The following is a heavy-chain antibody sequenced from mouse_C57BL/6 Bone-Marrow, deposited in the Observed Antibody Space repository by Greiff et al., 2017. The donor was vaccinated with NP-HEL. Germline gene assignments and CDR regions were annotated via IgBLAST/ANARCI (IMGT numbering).Heavy chain of an antibody. CDR1: GFTFSSYG. CDR2: ISSGGSYT. J-gene: IGHJ3*01. Sequence: DVMLVESGGDLVKPGGSLKLSCAASGFTFSSYGMSWVRQTPDKRLEWVATISSGGSYTYYPDSVKGRFTISRDNAKNTLYLQMSSLKSEDTAMYYCARLGPLAYWGQGTLVTVSA. V-gene: IGHV5-6*02. CDR3: ARLGPLAY.